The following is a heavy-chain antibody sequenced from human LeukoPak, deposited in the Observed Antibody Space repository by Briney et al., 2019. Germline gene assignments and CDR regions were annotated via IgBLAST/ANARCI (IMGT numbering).Heavy chain of an antibody. J-gene: IGHJ6*02. V-gene: IGHV3-30*04. CDR1: GFTFSSYA. CDR2: ISYDGSNK. D-gene: IGHD3-10*01. Sequence: GGSLRLSCAASGFTFSSYAMHWVRQAPGKGLEWVAVISYDGSNKYYADSVKGRFTISRDNSKNTRYLQMNSLRAEDTAVYYCARDRVRRYYYRMDVWGQGTTVTVSS. CDR3: ARDRVRRYYYRMDV.